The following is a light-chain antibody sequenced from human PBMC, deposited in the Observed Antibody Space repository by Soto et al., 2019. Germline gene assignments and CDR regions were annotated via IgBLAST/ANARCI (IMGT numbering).Light chain of an antibody. V-gene: IGKV1-5*01. CDR1: QTIRRW. CDR2: DAS. CDR3: KHNNSDPGT. Sequence: DIEMTQSPSTLSASVGDRVTITCRASQTIRRWLAWYQQRPGKAPKVLIYDASTLESGVPASSSGIESETKFILTFSTLHPKDSETYYCKHNNSDPGTLGKGTKGDIK. J-gene: IGKJ1*01.